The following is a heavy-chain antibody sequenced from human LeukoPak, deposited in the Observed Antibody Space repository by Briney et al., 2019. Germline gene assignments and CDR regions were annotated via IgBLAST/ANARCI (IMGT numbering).Heavy chain of an antibody. Sequence: SETLSLTCTVSGGSISSYYWSWIRQPPGKGPEWIGYIYYSGSTNYNPSLKSRVTISVDTSKNQFSLKLSSVTAADTAVYYCARAYCYDSSGYFYFDYWGQGTLVTVSS. D-gene: IGHD3-22*01. J-gene: IGHJ4*02. CDR2: IYYSGST. CDR3: ARAYCYDSSGYFYFDY. CDR1: GGSISSYY. V-gene: IGHV4-59*01.